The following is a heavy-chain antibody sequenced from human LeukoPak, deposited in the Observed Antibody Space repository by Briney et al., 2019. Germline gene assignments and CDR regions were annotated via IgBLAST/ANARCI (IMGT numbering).Heavy chain of an antibody. CDR1: GFTFTDFY. V-gene: IGHV3-11*06. D-gene: IGHD3-10*01. J-gene: IGHJ4*02. CDR2: ISRSSTDT. Sequence: PGGSLRLSCAASGFTFTDFYMSWIRHAPGKGLEWLSDISRSSTDTNYADSVKGRFTISRDNAKNSLFLQLISLRAEDTAVYYCARKTYYYDSGSYSKSYYFDYWGQGTLVTVSS. CDR3: ARKTYYYDSGSYSKSYYFDY.